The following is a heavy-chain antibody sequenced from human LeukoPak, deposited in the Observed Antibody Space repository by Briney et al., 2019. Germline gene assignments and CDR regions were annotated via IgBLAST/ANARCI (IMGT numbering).Heavy chain of an antibody. J-gene: IGHJ4*02. CDR2: ISSSGSTI. Sequence: GGSLRLSCAASGFTFSDYYMSWIRQAPGKGLEWVSYISSSGSTIYYADSVKGRFTISRDNAKNSLYLQMNSLRAEDTAVYYCTTDREFYDTSGNRYWGQGTLVTVSS. CDR3: TTDREFYDTSGNRY. CDR1: GFTFSDYY. D-gene: IGHD3-22*01. V-gene: IGHV3-11*01.